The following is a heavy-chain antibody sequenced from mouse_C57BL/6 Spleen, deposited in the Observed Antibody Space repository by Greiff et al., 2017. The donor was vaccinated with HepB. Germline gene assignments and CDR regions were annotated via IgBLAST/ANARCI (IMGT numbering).Heavy chain of an antibody. Sequence: DVHLVESGGGLVKPGGSLKLSCAASGFTFSSYAMSWVRQTPEKRLEWVATISDGGSYTYYPDNVKGRFTISRDNAKNNLYLQMSHLKSEDTAMYYCASVYSNYWYFDVWGTGTTVTVSS. CDR1: GFTFSSYA. V-gene: IGHV5-4*01. D-gene: IGHD2-5*01. J-gene: IGHJ1*03. CDR3: ASVYSNYWYFDV. CDR2: ISDGGSYT.